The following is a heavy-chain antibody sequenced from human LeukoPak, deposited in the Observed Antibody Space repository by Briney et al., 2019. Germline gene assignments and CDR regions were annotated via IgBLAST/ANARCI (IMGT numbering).Heavy chain of an antibody. CDR3: ARPGLPYTLYYFDY. D-gene: IGHD1-14*01. J-gene: IGHJ4*02. CDR1: GYSLTELS. Sequence: GASVKVSCKVSGYSLTELSMHWVRQAPGKGLEWMGGFDPEDGETIYAQKFQGRVTITADESTSTAYMELSSLRSEDTAVYYCARPGLPYTLYYFDYWGQGTLVTVSS. CDR2: FDPEDGET. V-gene: IGHV1-24*01.